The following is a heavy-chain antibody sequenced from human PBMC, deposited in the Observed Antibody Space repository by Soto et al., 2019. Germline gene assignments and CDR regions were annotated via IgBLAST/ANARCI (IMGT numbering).Heavy chain of an antibody. CDR2: IYYSGST. D-gene: IGHD4-4*01. Sequence: PSETLSLTCTVSGGSISSGDYYWSWLRQPPGKGLEWIGYIYYSGSTYYNPSLKSRVTILVDTSKNQFSLKLSSVTAADTAVYYCARDSHDNSNYLSNWFDPWGQGTLVTVSS. CDR3: ARDSHDNSNYLSNWFDP. J-gene: IGHJ5*02. V-gene: IGHV4-30-4*01. CDR1: GGSISSGDYY.